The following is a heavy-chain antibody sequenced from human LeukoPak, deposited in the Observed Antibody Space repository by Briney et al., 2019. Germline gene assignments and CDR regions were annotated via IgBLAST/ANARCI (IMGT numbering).Heavy chain of an antibody. CDR2: IYYSGST. D-gene: IGHD1/OR15-1a*01. CDR3: AQKQWVPYYFHY. CDR1: GGSISSSSYY. V-gene: IGHV4-61*01. Sequence: PSETLSLTCTVSGGSISSSSYYWSWIRQPPGKGLEWIGYIYYSGSTDYNPSLKSRVTISVDTSKNQFSLRLSSVTAADTAVYYCAQKQWVPYYFHYWGQGALVTVSS. J-gene: IGHJ4*02.